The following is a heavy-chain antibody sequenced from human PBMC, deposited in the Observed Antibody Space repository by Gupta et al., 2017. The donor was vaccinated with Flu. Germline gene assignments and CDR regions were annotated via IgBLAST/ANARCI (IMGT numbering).Heavy chain of an antibody. V-gene: IGHV4-4*07. CDR2: VYPSGTT. J-gene: IGHJ4*02. CDR1: GDSMSRKY. D-gene: IGHD1-26*01. CDR3: PRMEPGIEGHFDS. Sequence: QVQLQESGPGLVRPSETLSLTCTVSGDSMSRKYWTWIRQPAGKGLEWIGRVYPSGTTHYNPALTGRVNLSMDTANNQVALKFNYRQDADKDVYYCPRMEPGIEGHFDSWGQGLLVTVSS.